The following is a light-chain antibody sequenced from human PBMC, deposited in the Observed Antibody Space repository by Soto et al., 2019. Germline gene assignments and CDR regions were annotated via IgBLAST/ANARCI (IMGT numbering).Light chain of an antibody. Sequence: IQMTQSPSSLSASVGDRVTITCQASQDISDYLNWYQQRPGKAPKLLIYDASNLEVGVPSRFTGSGFGTHFTLSISSLQPKDYATYFCQHYDNVPTFTFGPGNKVYIK. J-gene: IGKJ3*01. CDR1: QDISDY. CDR3: QHYDNVPTFT. V-gene: IGKV1-33*01. CDR2: DAS.